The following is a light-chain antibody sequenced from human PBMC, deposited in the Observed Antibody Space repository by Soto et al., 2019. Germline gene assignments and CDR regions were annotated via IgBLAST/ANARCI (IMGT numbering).Light chain of an antibody. CDR2: AAS. CDR3: QQLNSYPIP. Sequence: DIQLTQSPSFLSASVGDRVTITCRASQGISSYLAWYQQKPGKAPKLLIYAASTLQSGVPSRFSGSGSGTEFPLTISSLQPEDFATYYCQQLNSYPIPVGQGTRLEIK. CDR1: QGISSY. J-gene: IGKJ5*01. V-gene: IGKV1-9*01.